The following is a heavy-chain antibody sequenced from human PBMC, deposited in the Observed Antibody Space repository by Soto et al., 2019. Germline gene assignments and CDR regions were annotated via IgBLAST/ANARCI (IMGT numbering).Heavy chain of an antibody. D-gene: IGHD6-19*01. CDR2: VSYSGST. CDR3: ARHGSDSGWFFFDP. V-gene: IGHV4-59*08. J-gene: IGHJ5*02. CDR1: GGSICGYY. Sequence: PAETLSLTCSLSGGSICGYYCICIRQPPGKALEWIVYVSYSGSTDYHPSLKSRVSISIDTSKNQFSLKMISVTAADTAVYYCARHGSDSGWFFFDPWGQGALVTVSS.